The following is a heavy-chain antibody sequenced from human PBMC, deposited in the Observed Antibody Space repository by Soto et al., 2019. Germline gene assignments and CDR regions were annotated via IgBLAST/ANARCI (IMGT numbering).Heavy chain of an antibody. Sequence: PSETLSLTCTVSGGSISSYYWSWIRQPPGKGLEWIGYIYYSGSTNYNPALKSRVTTSVDTSKNQFSLKLTSVTAADTAVYYCARGPPSPRLVFDYGDYYFDYWGQGTLVTVSS. CDR2: IYYSGST. D-gene: IGHD4-17*01. CDR3: ARGPPSPRLVFDYGDYYFDY. CDR1: GGSISSYY. J-gene: IGHJ4*02. V-gene: IGHV4-59*01.